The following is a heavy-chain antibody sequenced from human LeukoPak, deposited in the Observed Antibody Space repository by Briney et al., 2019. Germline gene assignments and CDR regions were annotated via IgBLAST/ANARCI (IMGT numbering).Heavy chain of an antibody. CDR3: ARGARRPWFGTLRAGDN. V-gene: IGHV1-2*02. Sequence: ASVKVSCKPSLYTFTPYYMHWVRQAPGHGLEWMGWINPNIGGTNYAQKSQGRVTMTRDTSISTAYIEPSRLRSGDTAGYYCARGARRPWFGTLRAGDNWGQGNLVTVSS. CDR2: INPNIGGT. D-gene: IGHD3-10*01. CDR1: LYTFTPYY. J-gene: IGHJ4*02.